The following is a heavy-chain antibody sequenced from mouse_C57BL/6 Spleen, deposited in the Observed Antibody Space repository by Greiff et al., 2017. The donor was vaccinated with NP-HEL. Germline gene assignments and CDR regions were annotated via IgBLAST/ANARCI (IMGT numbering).Heavy chain of an antibody. Sequence: VQLQQPGAELVKPGASVKLSCKASGYTFTSYWITWVKQRPGQGLEWIGDIYPGSGGTNYNEKFKSKATLTVDTSSSTAYMQLSSLTSEDAAVYYCARRSFDYWGQGTTLTGSS. J-gene: IGHJ2*01. CDR1: GYTFTSYW. CDR3: ARRSFDY. V-gene: IGHV1-55*01. CDR2: IYPGSGGT.